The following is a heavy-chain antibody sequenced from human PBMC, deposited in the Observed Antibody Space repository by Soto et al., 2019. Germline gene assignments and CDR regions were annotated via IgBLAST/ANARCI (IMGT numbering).Heavy chain of an antibody. Sequence: PGESLKISCKGSGYSFTSYWIGWVRQMPGKGLEWMGIIYPGDSDTRYSPSFQGQVTISADKSISTAYLQWSSLKASDTAMYYCARQVARDGYISAVDHWGQGTLVTVSS. CDR1: GYSFTSYW. D-gene: IGHD5-12*01. J-gene: IGHJ4*02. CDR3: ARQVARDGYISAVDH. V-gene: IGHV5-51*01. CDR2: IYPGDSDT.